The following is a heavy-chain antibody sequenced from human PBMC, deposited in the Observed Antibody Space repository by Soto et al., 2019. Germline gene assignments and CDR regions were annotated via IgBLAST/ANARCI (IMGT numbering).Heavy chain of an antibody. Sequence: PSETLSLTCTVSGGCISSSNYYWGWIRQPPGKGLEWIGTIYYSGSTYYNPSLKSRVTISVDTSKNQFSLKLSSVTAADTAVYYCARGRTSSPTPGDYWGQGTLVTVSS. D-gene: IGHD2-2*01. CDR3: ARGRTSSPTPGDY. CDR1: GGCISSSNYY. V-gene: IGHV4-39*07. J-gene: IGHJ4*02. CDR2: IYYSGST.